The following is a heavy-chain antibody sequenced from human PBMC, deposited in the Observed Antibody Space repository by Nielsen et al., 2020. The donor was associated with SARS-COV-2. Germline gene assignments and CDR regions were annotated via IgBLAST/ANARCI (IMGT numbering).Heavy chain of an antibody. J-gene: IGHJ3*02. Sequence: GESLKISCAASGFTFSSYAMHWVRQAPGKGLEWVAVISYDGSNKYYADSVKGRFTISRDNSKNTLYLQMNSLRAEDTAVYYCASSYYDSSGYPFAFDIWGQGTMVTVSS. V-gene: IGHV3-30-3*01. CDR1: GFTFSSYA. D-gene: IGHD3-22*01. CDR2: ISYDGSNK. CDR3: ASSYYDSSGYPFAFDI.